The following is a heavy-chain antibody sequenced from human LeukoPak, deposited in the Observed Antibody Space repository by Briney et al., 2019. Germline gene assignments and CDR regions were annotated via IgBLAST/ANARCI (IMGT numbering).Heavy chain of an antibody. CDR1: GFTFSSYA. CDR2: ISGSGGST. Sequence: GGSLRLSCAASGFTFSSYAMSWVRQVPGKGLEWVSAISGSGGSTYYADSVKGRFTISRDNSKNTLYLQMNSLRAEDTAVYYCATGESGSYYDSPYYYWGQGTLVTVSS. J-gene: IGHJ4*02. D-gene: IGHD1-26*01. CDR3: ATGESGSYYDSPYYY. V-gene: IGHV3-23*01.